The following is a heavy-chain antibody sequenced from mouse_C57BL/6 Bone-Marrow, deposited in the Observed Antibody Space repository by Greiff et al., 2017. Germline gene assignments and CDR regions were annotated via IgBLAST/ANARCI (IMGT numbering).Heavy chain of an antibody. CDR1: GFNIKDDY. CDR3: TLPYYFDY. Sequence: EVQLQQSGAELVRPGASVKLSCTASGFNIKDDYMHWVKQRPEQGLEWIGWIDPENGDTEYASKFQGKATITADTSSNKAYLQLSSLTSEDTAVYYCTLPYYFDYWGQGTTLTVSS. D-gene: IGHD5-5*01. V-gene: IGHV14-4*01. J-gene: IGHJ2*01. CDR2: IDPENGDT.